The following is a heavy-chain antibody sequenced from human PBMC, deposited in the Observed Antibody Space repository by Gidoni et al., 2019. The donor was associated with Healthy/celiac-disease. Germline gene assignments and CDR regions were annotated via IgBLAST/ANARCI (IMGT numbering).Heavy chain of an antibody. CDR1: GYTFTSYG. CDR3: AREGNARDYDYVWGSYTPPIDY. J-gene: IGHJ4*02. Sequence: LVQSGAEVKKPGASVKVSCKASGYTFTSYGISWVRQAPGQGLEWMGWNSAYNGNTNYAQKLQGRVTMTTDTSTSTAYMELRSLRSDDTAVYYCAREGNARDYDYVWGSYTPPIDYWGQGTLVTVSS. D-gene: IGHD3-16*01. V-gene: IGHV1-18*01. CDR2: NSAYNGNT.